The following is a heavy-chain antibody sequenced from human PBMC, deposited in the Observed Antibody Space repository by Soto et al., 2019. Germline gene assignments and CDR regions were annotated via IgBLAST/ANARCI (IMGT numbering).Heavy chain of an antibody. V-gene: IGHV1-8*01. CDR3: ARGINYYGSGDDAFDI. J-gene: IGHJ3*02. D-gene: IGHD3-10*01. CDR1: GYTFNSYD. Sequence: QVQLVQSGAEVKKPGASVKVSCKASGYTFNSYDINWVRQATGQGLEWMGWMNPNSGNTGYAQKFQGRVTMTRNTSISTAYMELSSLRSEDTAMYYCARGINYYGSGDDAFDIWGQGTMVTVSS. CDR2: MNPNSGNT.